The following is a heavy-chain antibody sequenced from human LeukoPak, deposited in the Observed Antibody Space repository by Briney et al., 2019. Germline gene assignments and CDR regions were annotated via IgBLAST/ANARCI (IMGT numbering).Heavy chain of an antibody. J-gene: IGHJ4*02. CDR1: RFTFSSYA. D-gene: IGHD6-13*01. CDR2: ISGSGGSK. V-gene: IGHV3-23*01. CDR3: AKDRGSSSWYLDY. Sequence: GGSLRLSCAASRFTFSSYAMSWVRQAPGKGLEWVSAISGSGGSKYYADSVKGRFTISRDNSKNTLYLQMNSLRAEDTAVYYCAKDRGSSSWYLDYWGQGTLVTVSS.